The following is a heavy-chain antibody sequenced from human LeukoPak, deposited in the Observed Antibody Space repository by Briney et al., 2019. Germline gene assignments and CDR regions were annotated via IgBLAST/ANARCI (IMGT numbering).Heavy chain of an antibody. CDR1: GFTFSSYS. CDR3: AREARGGSYWVYDY. V-gene: IGHV3-48*02. CDR2: ISSSSSTI. Sequence: PGGSLRLSCAASGFTFSSYSMNWVRPAPGKGLEWVSYISSSSSTIYYADSVKGRFTISSDNAKNSLYLQMNSLRDEDTAVYYCAREARGGSYWVYDYWGQGTLVTVSS. D-gene: IGHD1-26*01. J-gene: IGHJ4*02.